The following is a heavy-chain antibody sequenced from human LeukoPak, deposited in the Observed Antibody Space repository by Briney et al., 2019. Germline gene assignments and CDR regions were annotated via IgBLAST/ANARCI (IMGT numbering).Heavy chain of an antibody. CDR2: IIPIFGTA. CDR1: GGTFSSYA. CDR3: ARDRSEMATTRTFDY. V-gene: IGHV1-69*05. D-gene: IGHD5-24*01. J-gene: IGHJ4*02. Sequence: SVKVSCKASGGTFSSYAISWVRQAPGQGLEWMGCIIPIFGTANYAQKFQGRVTITTDESTSTAYMELSSLRSEDTAVYYCARDRSEMATTRTFDYWGQGTLVTVYS.